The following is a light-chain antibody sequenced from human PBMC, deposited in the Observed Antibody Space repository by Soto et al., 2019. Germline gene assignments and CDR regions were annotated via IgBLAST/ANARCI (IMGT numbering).Light chain of an antibody. CDR2: GAS. CDR1: HIVSSN. V-gene: IGKV3-15*01. CDR3: QQYSNWPSWT. J-gene: IGKJ1*01. Sequence: EILMTQSPATLSFSPGERSTVSFMSSHIVSSNLAWYQQKPGQAPRLLIYGASTRATGIPARFSGSGSGTEFTLTISSLQSADFAVYYCQQYSNWPSWTFGQGTKVDNK.